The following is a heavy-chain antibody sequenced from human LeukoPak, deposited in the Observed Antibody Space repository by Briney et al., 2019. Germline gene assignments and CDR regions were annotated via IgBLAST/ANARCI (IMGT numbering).Heavy chain of an antibody. J-gene: IGHJ3*02. CDR1: GFTFSNYE. CDR2: IGSSGSVI. CDR3: ARGTDSGTSTRGGAFEI. Sequence: GGSLRLSCAASGFTFSNYEMNWVRQAPGKGLEWVSYIGSSGSVIYYTDSVKGRFTISRDNAKNSLHLQMNSLRVEETAIYYCARGTDSGTSTRGGAFEIWGQGTMVTVSS. D-gene: IGHD1-26*01. V-gene: IGHV3-48*03.